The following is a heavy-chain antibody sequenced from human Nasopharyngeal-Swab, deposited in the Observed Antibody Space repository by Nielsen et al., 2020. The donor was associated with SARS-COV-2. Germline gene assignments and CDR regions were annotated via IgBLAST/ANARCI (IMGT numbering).Heavy chain of an antibody. V-gene: IGHV1-2*06. CDR2: INPNSGGT. D-gene: IGHD2-15*01. CDR3: AGGGYCSGGSCYSFDAFDI. Sequence: ASVKVSCKASGYTFTGYYMHWVRQAPGQGLEWMGRINPNSGGTDYAQKFQGRVTMTRDTSISTAYMELSRLRSDDTAVYYCAGGGYCSGGSCYSFDAFDIWGHGTMVTVSS. J-gene: IGHJ3*02. CDR1: GYTFTGYY.